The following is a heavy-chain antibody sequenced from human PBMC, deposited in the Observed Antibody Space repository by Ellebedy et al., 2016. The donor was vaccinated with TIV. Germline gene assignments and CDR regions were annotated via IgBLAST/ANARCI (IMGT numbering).Heavy chain of an antibody. J-gene: IGHJ3*02. CDR2: IYISGDT. CDR3: VREGVTVDGAFDI. D-gene: IGHD3-10*01. CDR1: GASLSRGNYF. V-gene: IGHV4-61*02. Sequence: SETLSLTXTVSGASLSRGNYFWSWIRQPAGQGPEWIGRIYISGDTNFNPSLKSRVSMSLDTARDQFSLKLDSVTAADTAVYYCVREGVTVDGAFDIWGQGTRVTVSS.